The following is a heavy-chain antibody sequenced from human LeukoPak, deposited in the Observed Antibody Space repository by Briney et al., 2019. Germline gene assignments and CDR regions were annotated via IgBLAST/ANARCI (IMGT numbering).Heavy chain of an antibody. Sequence: ASETLSLTCTVSGGSISSYYWSWIRLPPGKGLEWIGYIYYSGSTNYNPSLKSRVTISVDTSKNQFSLQLSSVTAADTAVYYCARHVAGWNNWFDPWGQGTLVTVSS. CDR1: GGSISSYY. CDR2: IYYSGST. CDR3: ARHVAGWNNWFDP. V-gene: IGHV4-59*08. D-gene: IGHD6-19*01. J-gene: IGHJ5*02.